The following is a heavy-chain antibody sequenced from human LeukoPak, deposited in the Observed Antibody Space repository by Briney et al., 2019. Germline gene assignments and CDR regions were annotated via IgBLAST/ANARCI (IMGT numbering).Heavy chain of an antibody. CDR2: ITPDKGKT. CDR3: ARDWGTERVIADN. D-gene: IGHD3-16*01. J-gene: IGHJ4*02. CDR1: GYSFSRYG. V-gene: IGHV1-18*01. Sequence: GASVKVSCKSSGYSFSRYGISWLRQAPGQGLEWMGWITPDKGKTGYAQKFQDRFTTTTDTSTSTAYMELRNLRSDDSAVYYCARDWGTERVIADNWGQGTLVTVSS.